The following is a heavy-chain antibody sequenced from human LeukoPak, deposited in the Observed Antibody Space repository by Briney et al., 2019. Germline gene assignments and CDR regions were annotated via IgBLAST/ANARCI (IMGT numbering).Heavy chain of an antibody. V-gene: IGHV4-34*01. CDR2: INHSGST. CDR3: ARVTTYYYDSSGYRYYYYYGMDV. Sequence: SETLSLTCAVYGVSFSGYYWSWIRQPPGKGLEWIGEINHSGSTNYNPSLKSRVTISVDTSKNQFSLKLSSVTAADTAVYYCARVTTYYYDSSGYRYYYYYGMDVWGQGTTVTVSS. CDR1: GVSFSGYY. D-gene: IGHD3-22*01. J-gene: IGHJ6*02.